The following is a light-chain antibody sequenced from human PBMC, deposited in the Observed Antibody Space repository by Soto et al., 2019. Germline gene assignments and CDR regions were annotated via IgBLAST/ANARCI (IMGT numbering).Light chain of an antibody. CDR3: HQYYSYPPSN. J-gene: IGKJ5*01. CDR1: QGISSY. V-gene: IGKV1-8*01. Sequence: DLSTRRASQGISSYLAWYQQKPGKAPKLLIYAASTLQSGVPSRFSGSGSGTDFTLTISWLQYEDFATYYCHQYYSYPPSNFREGTRLEIK. CDR2: AAS.